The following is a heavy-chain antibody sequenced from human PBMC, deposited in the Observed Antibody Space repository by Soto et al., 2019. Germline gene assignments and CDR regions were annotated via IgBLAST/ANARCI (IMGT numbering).Heavy chain of an antibody. Sequence: SETLSLTCTVSGGSISSSSYYWGWIRQPPGKGLEWIGSIYYSGSTYYNPSLKSRVTISVDTSKNQFSLKLSSVTAADTAVYYCARPIGIQLWSFDYWGKGTLVTVSS. V-gene: IGHV4-39*01. CDR1: GGSISSSSYY. CDR2: IYYSGST. D-gene: IGHD5-18*01. CDR3: ARPIGIQLWSFDY. J-gene: IGHJ4*02.